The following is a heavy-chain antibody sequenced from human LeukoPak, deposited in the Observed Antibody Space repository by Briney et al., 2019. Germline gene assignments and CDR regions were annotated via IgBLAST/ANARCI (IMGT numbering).Heavy chain of an antibody. V-gene: IGHV1-18*01. CDR1: GYTFSDFG. CDR3: ARDSLLDY. D-gene: IGHD5/OR15-5a*01. J-gene: IGHJ4*02. CDR2: IGAYNDNT. Sequence: GASVKVSCKASGYTFSDFGITWVRQAPGQGVEWMGWIGAYNDNTNYAQKLQGRVTMTTDTSTSTAYMELRSLTSDDTAVYYCARDSLLDYWGQGTLVIVSS.